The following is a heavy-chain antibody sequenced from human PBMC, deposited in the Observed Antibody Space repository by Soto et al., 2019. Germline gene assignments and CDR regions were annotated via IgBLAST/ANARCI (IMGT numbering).Heavy chain of an antibody. J-gene: IGHJ6*02. CDR1: GYTFTGYY. CDR2: IIPILGIA. D-gene: IGHD3-10*01. CDR3: ARRYYYGSGSPKNHLNYYGMDV. V-gene: IGHV1-69*10. Sequence: GASVKVSCKASGYTFTGYYMHWVRQAPGQGLGWMGWIIPILGIANYAQKFQGRVTITADKSTSTAYMELSSLRSEDTAVYYCARRYYYGSGSPKNHLNYYGMDVWGQGTTVTVSS.